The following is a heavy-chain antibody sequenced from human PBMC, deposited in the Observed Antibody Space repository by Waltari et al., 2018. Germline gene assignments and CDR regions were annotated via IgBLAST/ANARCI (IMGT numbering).Heavy chain of an antibody. CDR1: GYTFTSYD. V-gene: IGHV1-8*03. Sequence: QVQLVQSGAEVKKPGASVKVSCKASGYTFTSYDINWVRQATRQGLEWMGWMNPNSGNTGYAQKFQGRVTITRNTSISTAYMELSSLRSEDTAVYYCARGGSGWGYYYYGMDVWGQGTTVTVSS. CDR3: ARGGSGWGYYYYGMDV. D-gene: IGHD6-19*01. J-gene: IGHJ6*02. CDR2: MNPNSGNT.